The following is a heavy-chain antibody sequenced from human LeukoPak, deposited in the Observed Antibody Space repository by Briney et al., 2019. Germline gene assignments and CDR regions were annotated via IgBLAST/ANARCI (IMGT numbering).Heavy chain of an antibody. V-gene: IGHV1-2*06. J-gene: IGHJ4*02. D-gene: IGHD6-19*01. CDR1: RYTFTGYY. Sequence: ASVKVSCKASRYTFTGYYMHWVRQAPGQGLEWMGRINPNSGGTSYAQKFQGRVTMTRDTSISTAYMELSRLRSDDTAVYYCARSIAVAGRDYWGQGTLVTVSS. CDR3: ARSIAVAGRDY. CDR2: INPNSGGT.